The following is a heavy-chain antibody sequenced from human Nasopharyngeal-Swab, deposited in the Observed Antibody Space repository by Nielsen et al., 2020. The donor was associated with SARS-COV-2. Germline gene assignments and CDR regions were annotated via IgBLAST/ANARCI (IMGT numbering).Heavy chain of an antibody. V-gene: IGHV3-21*01. J-gene: IGHJ3*01. D-gene: IGHD3-10*01. CDR2: ISSSSTYI. Sequence: GGSLRLSCAASGFTFGTYSMNWVRQAPGKGLEWVSSISSSSTYIYYADSVKGRSTISRDNAKNSLYLQMNSLRAEDTAVYYCAGAYGSGSYFAFDLWGQGTMVTVSS. CDR3: AGAYGSGSYFAFDL. CDR1: GFTFGTYS.